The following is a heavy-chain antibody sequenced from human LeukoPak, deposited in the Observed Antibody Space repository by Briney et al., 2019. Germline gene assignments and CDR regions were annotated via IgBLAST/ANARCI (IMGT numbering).Heavy chain of an antibody. V-gene: IGHV3-33*01. CDR2: IWYDGSNK. CDR1: GFTFSSYG. J-gene: IGHJ5*02. Sequence: PGGSLRLSCAASGFTFSSYGMHWVRQAPGKGLEWVAVIWYDGSNKYYADSVKGRFTISRDNSKNTLHLQMNSLRAEDTAVYYCARERHYSSGWENWFDPWGQGTLVTVSS. D-gene: IGHD6-19*01. CDR3: ARERHYSSGWENWFDP.